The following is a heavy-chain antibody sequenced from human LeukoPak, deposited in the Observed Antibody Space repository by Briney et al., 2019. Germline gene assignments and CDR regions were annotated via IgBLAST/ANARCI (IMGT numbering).Heavy chain of an antibody. CDR2: IRSKAYGGTT. CDR1: GFTFGDYV. CDR3: TGNYYGSGSYADFDY. Sequence: QAGGSLRLSCTASGFTFGDYVMSWVRQAPGKGLEWVGFIRSKAYGGTTKNAASVKGRFTISRDDSKNTAYLQMDSLKTEDTAVYYCTGNYYGSGSYADFDYWGQGTLVTVSS. V-gene: IGHV3-49*04. J-gene: IGHJ4*02. D-gene: IGHD3-10*01.